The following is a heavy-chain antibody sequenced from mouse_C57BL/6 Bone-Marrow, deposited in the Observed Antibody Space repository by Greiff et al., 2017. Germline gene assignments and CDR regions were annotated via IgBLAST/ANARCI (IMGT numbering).Heavy chain of an antibody. CDR2: IDPENGAT. Sequence: EVQLQESGAELVRPGASVKLSCTASGFNIKDDYMHWVKQRPEQGLEWIGWIDPENGATEYASKFQGKATITADSSSNTAYLQLSSLTSEYTAVYYCTTLYYGSSYFYWYFDVWGTGTTVTVSS. D-gene: IGHD1-1*01. V-gene: IGHV14-4*01. CDR3: TTLYYGSSYFYWYFDV. J-gene: IGHJ1*03. CDR1: GFNIKDDY.